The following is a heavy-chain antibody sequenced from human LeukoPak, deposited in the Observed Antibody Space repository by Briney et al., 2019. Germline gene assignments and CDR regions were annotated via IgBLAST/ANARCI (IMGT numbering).Heavy chain of an antibody. CDR1: GGSFSDYY. V-gene: IGHV4-34*01. CDR2: INHSGST. J-gene: IGHJ5*02. CDR3: ARRYSGYDFSSFDP. Sequence: SETLSLTCAVYGGSFSDYYWSWIRQPPGKGLEWIGEINHSGSTNYNPSLKSRVTISVDTSKNQFSLKLSSVTAADTAVYYCARRYSGYDFSSFDPWGQGTLVTVSS. D-gene: IGHD5-12*01.